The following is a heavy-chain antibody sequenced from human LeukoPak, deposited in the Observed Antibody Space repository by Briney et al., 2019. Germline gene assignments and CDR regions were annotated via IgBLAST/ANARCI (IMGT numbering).Heavy chain of an antibody. V-gene: IGHV4-34*01. J-gene: IGHJ5*02. D-gene: IGHD6-19*01. CDR1: GGSFSGYY. CDR3: ARSFAKRYSSGRWFDP. Sequence: PSETLSLTCAVYGGSFSGYYWSWIRQPPGKGLEWIGEINHSGSTNYNPSLKSRVTISVDTSKNQFSLKLSSVTAADTAVYYCARSFAKRYSSGRWFDPWGQGTLVTVSS. CDR2: INHSGST.